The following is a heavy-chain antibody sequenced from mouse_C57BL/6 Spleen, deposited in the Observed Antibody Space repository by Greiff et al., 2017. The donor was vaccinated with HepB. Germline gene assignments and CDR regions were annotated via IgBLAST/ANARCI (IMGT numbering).Heavy chain of an antibody. D-gene: IGHD1-1*01. CDR3: ARRGLLLRMDY. Sequence: QVQLQQPGAELVRPGTSVKLSCKASGYTFTSYWMHWVKQRPGQGLEWIGVIDPSDSYTNYNQKFKGKATLTVDTYSSTAYMQLSSLTSEDSAVYYCARRGLLLRMDYWGQGTSVTVSS. CDR1: GYTFTSYW. V-gene: IGHV1-59*01. J-gene: IGHJ4*01. CDR2: IDPSDSYT.